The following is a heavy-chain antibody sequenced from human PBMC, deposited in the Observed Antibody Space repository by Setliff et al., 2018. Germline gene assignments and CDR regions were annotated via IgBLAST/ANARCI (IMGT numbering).Heavy chain of an antibody. CDR2: ISSSSSTI. J-gene: IGHJ6*03. V-gene: IGHV3-48*01. CDR3: ARDYNFWSGYRYYYYMDV. D-gene: IGHD3-3*01. CDR1: GFTFSSYS. Sequence: GGSLRLSCAASGFTFSSYSMNWVRQAPGKGLEWVSYISSSSSTIYYADSVEGRFTISRDNAKNSLYLQMNSLRAEDTAVYYCARDYNFWSGYRYYYYMDVWGKGTTVTVSS.